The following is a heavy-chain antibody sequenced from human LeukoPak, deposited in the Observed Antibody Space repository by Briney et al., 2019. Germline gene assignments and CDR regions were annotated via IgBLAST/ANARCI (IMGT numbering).Heavy chain of an antibody. J-gene: IGHJ4*02. CDR2: IYYSGST. D-gene: IGHD3-22*01. CDR1: GGSISSYY. V-gene: IGHV4-59*12. Sequence: SETLSLTCTVSGGSISSYYWSCIRQPPGKGLEWIGYIYYSGSTNYNPSLKSRVTISVDTSKNQFSLKLSSVTAADTAVYYCARGRNYYDSSGYYYYFDYWGQGTLVTVSS. CDR3: ARGRNYYDSSGYYYYFDY.